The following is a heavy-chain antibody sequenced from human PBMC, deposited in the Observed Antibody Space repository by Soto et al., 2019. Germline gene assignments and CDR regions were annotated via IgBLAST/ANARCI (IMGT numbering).Heavy chain of an antibody. CDR2: VYSSGTT. CDR3: ARDIGSYAYAEGY. CDR1: GGSINSYW. J-gene: IGHJ4*02. Sequence: SETLSLTCSVSGGSINSYWWSWIRQPAGKGLEWVGRVYSSGTTDYNPSLNSRATMSVETSKNQFSLKLTSVTAADTAVYYCARDIGSYAYAEGYWGQGIQVTVSS. V-gene: IGHV4-4*07. D-gene: IGHD2-2*01.